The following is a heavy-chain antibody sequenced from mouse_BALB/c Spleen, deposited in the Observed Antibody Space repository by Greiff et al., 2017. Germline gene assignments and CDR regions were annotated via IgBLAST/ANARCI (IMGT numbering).Heavy chain of an antibody. CDR2: ISSGGST. D-gene: IGHD2-10*01. Sequence: DVKLVESGGGLVKPGGSLKLSCAASGFTFSSYAMSWVRQTPEKRLEWVASISSGGSTYYPDSVKGRFTISRDNARNILYLQMSSLRSEDTAMYYCARAPTRGVFDYWGQGTTLTVSS. V-gene: IGHV5-6-5*01. CDR3: ARAPTRGVFDY. CDR1: GFTFSSYA. J-gene: IGHJ2*01.